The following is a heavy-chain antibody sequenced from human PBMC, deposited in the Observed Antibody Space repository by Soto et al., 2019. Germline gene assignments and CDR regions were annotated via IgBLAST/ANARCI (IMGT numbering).Heavy chain of an antibody. J-gene: IGHJ4*02. D-gene: IGHD4-17*01. V-gene: IGHV3-23*01. CDR1: GFTFSSYA. CDR3: AQVKGDGDYFDY. Sequence: EVQLLESGGGLVQPGGSLRLSCGASGFTFSSYAMSWVRQAPGKGLEWVSIISGSGGSTYYADSVKGRFTISRDNSKNTVYLHMNSLIAEDTAVYYCAQVKGDGDYFDYWGQGTLVTVSS. CDR2: ISGSGGST.